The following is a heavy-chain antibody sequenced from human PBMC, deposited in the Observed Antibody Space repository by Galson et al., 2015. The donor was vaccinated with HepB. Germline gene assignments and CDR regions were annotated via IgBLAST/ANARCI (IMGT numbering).Heavy chain of an antibody. CDR1: GGTFSSYA. CDR3: AGDPEGQHRVAEGWYFDL. J-gene: IGHJ2*01. D-gene: IGHD6-13*01. Sequence: SVKVSCKASGGTFSSYAISWVRQAPGQGLEWMGGIIPIFGTANYAQKFQGRVTITADKSTSTAYMELSSLRSEDTAVYYCAGDPEGQHRVAEGWYFDLWGRGTLVTVSS. V-gene: IGHV1-69*06. CDR2: IIPIFGTA.